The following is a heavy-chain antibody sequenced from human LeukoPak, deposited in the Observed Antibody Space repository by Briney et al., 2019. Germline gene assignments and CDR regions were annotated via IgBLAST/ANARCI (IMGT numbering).Heavy chain of an antibody. D-gene: IGHD2-15*01. Sequence: ASVKVSCKASGGTFSSYAISWVRQAPGQGLEWMGGIIPIFGTANYAQKFQGRVTITADESTSTAYMELSSLRSEDTAVYYCARSVRCSGGSCYSSYYYYMDVWGKGTTVTVSS. CDR2: IIPIFGTA. V-gene: IGHV1-69*01. J-gene: IGHJ6*03. CDR3: ARSVRCSGGSCYSSYYYYMDV. CDR1: GGTFSSYA.